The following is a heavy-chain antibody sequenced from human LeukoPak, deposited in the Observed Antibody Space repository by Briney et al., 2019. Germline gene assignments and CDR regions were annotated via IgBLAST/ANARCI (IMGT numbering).Heavy chain of an antibody. D-gene: IGHD6-19*01. CDR1: GFTFSSYT. V-gene: IGHV3-33*08. Sequence: PGGSLRLSCTASGFTFSSYTMTWVRQAPGKGLEWVAVIWYDGSNKYYADSVKGRFTISRDNSKNTLYLQTNSLRAEDTAVYYCARSQWLVPLWTFDYWGQGTLVTVSS. CDR3: ARSQWLVPLWTFDY. J-gene: IGHJ4*02. CDR2: IWYDGSNK.